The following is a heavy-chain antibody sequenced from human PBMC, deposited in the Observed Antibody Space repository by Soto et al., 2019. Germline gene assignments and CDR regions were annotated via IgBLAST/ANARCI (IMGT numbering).Heavy chain of an antibody. V-gene: IGHV4-59*01. D-gene: IGHD3-10*01. J-gene: IGHJ6*02. CDR1: GADINTYY. CDR2: IYYSGST. Sequence: KSSETLSLTCSVSGADINTYYWSWIRQPPGKGLEWIGYIYYSGSTNYNPSLKSRVTISVDTSKNQFSLKLSSVTAADTAVYYCARDRAAMVRGDPDYYYYYGMDVWGQGTTVTVSS. CDR3: ARDRAAMVRGDPDYYYYYGMDV.